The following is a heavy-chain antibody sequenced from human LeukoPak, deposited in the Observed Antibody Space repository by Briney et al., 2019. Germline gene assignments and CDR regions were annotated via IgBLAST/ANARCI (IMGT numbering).Heavy chain of an antibody. J-gene: IGHJ5*02. V-gene: IGHV1-69*13. CDR1: GDTVSSYV. CDR2: ILPIFGTA. Sequence: GASVKVSCKASGDTVSSYVISWVRQAPGQGLEWMGGILPIFGTAIYAQKFQGRVTVTADEPTSTAYMELSSLRSEDTAVYYCARAEDQGRYFDWLPGFAPWGQGTLVTVSS. D-gene: IGHD3-9*01. CDR3: ARAEDQGRYFDWLPGFAP.